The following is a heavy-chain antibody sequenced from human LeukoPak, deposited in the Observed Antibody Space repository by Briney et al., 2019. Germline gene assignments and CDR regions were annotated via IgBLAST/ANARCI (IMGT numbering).Heavy chain of an antibody. V-gene: IGHV3-53*01. CDR3: ASGGTGARKYYSDPFHY. J-gene: IGHJ4*02. CDR2: MYIAGST. Sequence: GGSLRLSCAASGFIVSSNYMSWVRQAPGKGLEWVSIMYIAGSTYYADSVRGRFTISRDSSKNTVSLQMNSLRVEDTAVYYCASGGTGARKYYSDPFHYWGQGTLVTVSS. CDR1: GFIVSSNY. D-gene: IGHD3-10*01.